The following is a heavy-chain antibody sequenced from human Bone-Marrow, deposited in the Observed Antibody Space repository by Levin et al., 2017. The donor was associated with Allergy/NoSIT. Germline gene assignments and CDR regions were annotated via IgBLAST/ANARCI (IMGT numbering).Heavy chain of an antibody. CDR3: ARRAGTTRTGRRTPTKNYNWFDP. V-gene: IGHV4-4*02. J-gene: IGHJ5*02. CDR2: IYHSGST. CDR1: GGSISSSNW. D-gene: IGHD1-1*01. Sequence: SETLSLTCAVSGGSISSSNWWSWVRQPPGKGLEWIGEIYHSGSTNYNPSLKSRVTISVDKSKNQFSLKLSSVTAADTAVYYCARRAGTTRTGRRTPTKNYNWFDPWGQGTLVTVSS.